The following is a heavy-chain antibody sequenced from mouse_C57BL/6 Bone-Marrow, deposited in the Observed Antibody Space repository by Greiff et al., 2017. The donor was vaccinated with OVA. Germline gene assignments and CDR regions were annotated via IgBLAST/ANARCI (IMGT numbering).Heavy chain of an antibody. D-gene: IGHD4-1*01. CDR2: IDPKSGGT. V-gene: IGHV1-72*01. CDR3: ARPRTGTWFAY. J-gene: IGHJ3*01. Sequence: QVQLQQPGAELVKPGASVKLSCKASGYTFTSYWMHWVKQRPGRGLEWIGRIDPKSGGTKYNEKFKSKATLTVDKPSSTAYMQLSSLTSEDSAVYYCARPRTGTWFAYWGQGTLVTVSA. CDR1: GYTFTSYW.